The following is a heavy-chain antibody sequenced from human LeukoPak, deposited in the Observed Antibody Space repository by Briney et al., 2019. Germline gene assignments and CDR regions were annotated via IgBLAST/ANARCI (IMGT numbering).Heavy chain of an antibody. Sequence: GGSLRLSCAASGFSFSDYYMSWIRQAPGKGLEWISYISSSGSNIYADSVKGRFTISRDNAKNSLYLQMNSLRAEDTAVYYCARDYDGGYMDVWGKGTTVTVSS. D-gene: IGHD3-3*01. CDR2: ISSSGSNI. J-gene: IGHJ6*03. V-gene: IGHV3-11*04. CDR3: ARDYDGGYMDV. CDR1: GFSFSDYY.